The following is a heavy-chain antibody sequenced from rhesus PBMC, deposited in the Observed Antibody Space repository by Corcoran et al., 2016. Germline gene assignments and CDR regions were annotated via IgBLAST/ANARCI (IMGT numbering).Heavy chain of an antibody. CDR2: ISGTGGST. V-gene: IGHV4-173*01. CDR1: GASIHTHY. J-gene: IGHJ6*01. D-gene: IGHD6-31*01. CDR3: AKFRGSGWYGYGLDS. Sequence: QLQLQESGPGLVKPSETLSLPCAVSGASIHTHYWSWIRPPPGTGLEWIGRISGTGGSTDYNPSRKSRVTISTDTSKNQLSLKLSSVTAADTAVYYCAKFRGSGWYGYGLDSWGQGVVLTVSS.